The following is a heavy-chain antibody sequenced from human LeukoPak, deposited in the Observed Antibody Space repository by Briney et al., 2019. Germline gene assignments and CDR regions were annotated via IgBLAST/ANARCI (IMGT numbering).Heavy chain of an antibody. V-gene: IGHV4-59*01. CDR3: ARVSYYDYVWGTYRRFLYYFDH. CDR2: MYYSGST. Sequence: SETLSLTCTVSGGSISNNYWGWIRQPPGKALEWIGYMYYSGSTNYNPSLRSRVTISVDTSKNQFSLKLSSVTAADTAVYYCARVSYYDYVWGTYRRFLYYFDHWGQGTLVTVSS. CDR1: GGSISNNY. J-gene: IGHJ4*02. D-gene: IGHD3-16*02.